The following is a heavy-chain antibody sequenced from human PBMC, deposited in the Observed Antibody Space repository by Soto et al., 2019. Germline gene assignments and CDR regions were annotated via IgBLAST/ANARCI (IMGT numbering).Heavy chain of an antibody. D-gene: IGHD4-17*01. J-gene: IGHJ6*02. Sequence: QVQLVQSGAEVKKPGASVKVSCKASGYTFSSYDINWVRQATGQGLEWMGWMNPKSGHTGSAQKFQGRVTMTRDTSISTAYMELSSLRSEDTAIYYYARTDGDLDVWGQGTTVTVSS. V-gene: IGHV1-8*01. CDR1: GYTFSSYD. CDR3: ARTDGDLDV. CDR2: MNPKSGHT.